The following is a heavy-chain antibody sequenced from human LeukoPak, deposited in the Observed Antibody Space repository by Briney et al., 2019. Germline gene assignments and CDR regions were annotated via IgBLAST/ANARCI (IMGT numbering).Heavy chain of an antibody. CDR1: GGTFSSYA. Sequence: GASVKVSCKASGGTFSSYAISRVRQAPGEGIEWMGGIIPIFGTANYAQKFQGRVTITADKSTSTAYMELSSLRSEDTAVYYCASGTGSGYYFDYWGQGTLVTVSS. CDR3: ASGTGSGYYFDY. V-gene: IGHV1-69*06. J-gene: IGHJ4*02. D-gene: IGHD3-3*01. CDR2: IIPIFGTA.